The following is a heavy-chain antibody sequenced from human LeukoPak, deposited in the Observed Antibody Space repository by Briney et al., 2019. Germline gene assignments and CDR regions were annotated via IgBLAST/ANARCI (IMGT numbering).Heavy chain of an antibody. J-gene: IGHJ4*02. Sequence: GGSPRLSCAASGFTFNNYWMHWVRQAPGKGLVWVSRINGDGSSTNYADSVKGRFTISRDNAKNTLNLQMNSLRAEDAAVYYCTRGGYTLTTIDYWGQGTLVTVSS. CDR2: INGDGSST. D-gene: IGHD3-16*02. V-gene: IGHV3-74*01. CDR3: TRGGYTLTTIDY. CDR1: GFTFNNYW.